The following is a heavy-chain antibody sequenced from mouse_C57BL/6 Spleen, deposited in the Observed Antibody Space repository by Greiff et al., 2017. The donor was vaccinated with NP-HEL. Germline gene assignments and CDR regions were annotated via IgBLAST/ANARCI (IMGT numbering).Heavy chain of an antibody. CDR2: IYPGAGGT. J-gene: IGHJ1*03. CDR3: ARCEGYDYDGFFDV. Sequence: QVQLQQPGPELVKPGASVEISCKASGYAFSSYWMNWVKQRPGKGLEWIGWIYPGAGGTNYNGKFKGKAILTADKSSRTAYMQLSSLTSEDSAVSFCARCEGYDYDGFFDVWGTGTTLTVSS. CDR1: GYAFSSYW. D-gene: IGHD2-4*01. V-gene: IGHV1-82*01.